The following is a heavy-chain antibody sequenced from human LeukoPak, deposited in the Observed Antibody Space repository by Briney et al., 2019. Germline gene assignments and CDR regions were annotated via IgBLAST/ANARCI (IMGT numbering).Heavy chain of an antibody. J-gene: IGHJ6*03. Sequence: PSETLSLTCTVSGGSISSYYWSWIRQPPGKGLELIGYIYYSGSTNYNPSLKSRVTISVDTSKNQFSLKLSSVTAADTAVYYCARHMVWITNFYYYMDVWGKGTTVTVSS. CDR2: IYYSGST. V-gene: IGHV4-59*01. CDR1: GGSISSYY. CDR3: ARHMVWITNFYYYMDV. D-gene: IGHD3-10*01.